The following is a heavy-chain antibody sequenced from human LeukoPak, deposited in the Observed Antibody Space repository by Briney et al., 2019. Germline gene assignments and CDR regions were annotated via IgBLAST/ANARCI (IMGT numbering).Heavy chain of an antibody. CDR2: IYYSGST. D-gene: IGHD2-2*01. CDR1: GGSISSRSYY. Sequence: PSETLSLTCTVSGGSISSRSYYWGWTRQPPGKGLEWIGSIYYSGSTYYNPSLKSRVTILVDTSKNQFSLKLRSLTAADTAVYFCARDSVVLPGASRSPLDVWGTGTTVTVSS. CDR3: ARDSVVLPGASRSPLDV. V-gene: IGHV4-39*07. J-gene: IGHJ6*04.